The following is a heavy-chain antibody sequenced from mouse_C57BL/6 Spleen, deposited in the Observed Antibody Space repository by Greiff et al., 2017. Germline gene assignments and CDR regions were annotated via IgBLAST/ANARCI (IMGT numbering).Heavy chain of an antibody. CDR1: GYTFTSYW. Sequence: QVQLQQPGAELVRPGSSVKLSCKASGYTFTSYWMHWVKQRPIQGLEWIGNIDPSDSETHYNQKFKDKATLTVNKSSSTAYMQLSSLTSEDSAVYYCARSGNGYPSFAYWGQGTLVTVSA. CDR2: IDPSDSET. V-gene: IGHV1-52*01. CDR3: ARSGNGYPSFAY. D-gene: IGHD2-2*01. J-gene: IGHJ3*01.